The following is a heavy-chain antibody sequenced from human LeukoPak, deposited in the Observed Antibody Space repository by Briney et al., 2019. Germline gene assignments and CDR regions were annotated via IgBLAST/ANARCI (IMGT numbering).Heavy chain of an antibody. J-gene: IGHJ4*02. CDR2: ISGGGDVT. CDR3: ARDSSMLRGPLVIYYFDF. D-gene: IGHD3-10*01. Sequence: GGSLRLSRAASDFNFITYAMSWVRQAPGKGLEWVSTISGGGDVTYYADSVKGRFTISRDNSKNTLYLQMNSLRVEDAAVYYCARDSSMLRGPLVIYYFDFWGQGTLVTVSS. CDR1: DFNFITYA. V-gene: IGHV3-23*01.